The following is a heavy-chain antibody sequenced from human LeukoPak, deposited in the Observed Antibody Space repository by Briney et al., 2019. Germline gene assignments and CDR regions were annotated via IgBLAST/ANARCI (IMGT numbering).Heavy chain of an antibody. D-gene: IGHD3-22*01. V-gene: IGHV4-59*01. CDR3: ARDGGDSSGYLDY. CDR2: IYYSGST. CDR1: GGSISSYY. J-gene: IGHJ4*02. Sequence: KSSETLSLTCTVSGGSISSYYWSWIRQPPGKGLEWVGYIYYSGSTNYNPSLKSRVTISVDTSKNQFSLKLSSVTAADTAVYYCARDGGDSSGYLDYWGQGTLVTVSS.